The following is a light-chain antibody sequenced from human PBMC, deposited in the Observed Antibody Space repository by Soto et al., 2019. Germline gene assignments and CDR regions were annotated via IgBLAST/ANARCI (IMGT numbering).Light chain of an antibody. J-gene: IGKJ4*01. CDR3: QQYNTWSPLT. Sequence: EIVMTQSPATLSVSPGERATLSCRASQSVSNNLTGYQQKPGQAPRLLIYGASTRATGIPARFSGSGSGTEFTLAISSLQSEDFAVYYCQQYNTWSPLTCGGGTKVETK. V-gene: IGKV3-15*01. CDR2: GAS. CDR1: QSVSNN.